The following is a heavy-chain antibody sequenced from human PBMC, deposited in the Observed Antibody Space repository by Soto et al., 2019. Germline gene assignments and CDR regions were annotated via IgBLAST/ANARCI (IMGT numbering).Heavy chain of an antibody. Sequence: LRLSCSASGFTFSEYSMHWVRQAPGKGLQYVSTISSDGDITYYADSVKGRLTISRDNSKNTLYLQMNSLRPEDTAVYYCVKVSTFYDILTGYYSTNFFDPWGQGTLVTVSS. CDR1: GFTFSEYS. CDR3: VKVSTFYDILTGYYSTNFFDP. J-gene: IGHJ5*02. CDR2: ISSDGDIT. D-gene: IGHD3-9*01. V-gene: IGHV3-64D*06.